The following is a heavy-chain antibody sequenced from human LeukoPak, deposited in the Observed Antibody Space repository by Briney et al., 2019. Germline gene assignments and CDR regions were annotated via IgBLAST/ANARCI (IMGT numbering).Heavy chain of an antibody. CDR3: ARDLRGPYYYYGMDV. CDR2: ISSSSSYI. J-gene: IGHJ6*02. D-gene: IGHD3-10*01. V-gene: IGHV3-21*01. CDR1: GFIFSSYS. Sequence: PGGSLRLSCAASGFIFSSYSMNWVRQAPGKGLEWVSSISSSSSYIYHADSEKGRFTISRDNAKNSLYLQMNSLRAEDTAVYYCARDLRGPYYYYGMDVWGQGTTVTVSS.